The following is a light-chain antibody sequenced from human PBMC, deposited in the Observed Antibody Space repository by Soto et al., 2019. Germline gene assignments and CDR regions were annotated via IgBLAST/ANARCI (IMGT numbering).Light chain of an antibody. CDR2: GTS. CDR3: QQYYNWWT. J-gene: IGKJ1*01. Sequence: EIVMTQSPATLSVSPGERATLSCRASQSVSSSLAWYQQKPGQAPRLLIYGTSTRATGIPARFSGSGSGTEFNLTISGLQSEDFAVYYCQQYYNWWTFGQGTKVEIK. V-gene: IGKV3-15*01. CDR1: QSVSSS.